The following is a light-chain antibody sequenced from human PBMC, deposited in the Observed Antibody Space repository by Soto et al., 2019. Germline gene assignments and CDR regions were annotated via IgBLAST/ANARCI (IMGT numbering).Light chain of an antibody. CDR1: SSDVGGYDY. CDR3: MSYTGSSGRI. CDR2: EAS. Sequence: HSVLTQPASVSGSPGQSITISCTGTSSDVGGYDYVSWYQQNPGKAPKLMIYEASNRPSGVSKRFSGSKSGNTASLTISGLQAEDEGDYYCMSYTGSSGRIFGTGTKVTVL. J-gene: IGLJ1*01. V-gene: IGLV2-14*01.